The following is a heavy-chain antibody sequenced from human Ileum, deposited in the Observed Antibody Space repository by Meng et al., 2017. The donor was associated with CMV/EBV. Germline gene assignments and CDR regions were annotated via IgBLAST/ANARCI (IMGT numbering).Heavy chain of an antibody. CDR1: GGCVSSRSYD. CDR3: ARGYSSSWYY. J-gene: IGHJ4*02. CDR2: SYYSRST. D-gene: IGHD6-13*01. V-gene: IGHV4-61*01. Sequence: TCAVSGGCVSSRSYDWSWIRQPPGKGLEWNGYSYYSRSTNYNHYLKSRVTISVDTSKNQFFLKLSSVNAADTAVYYCARGYSSSWYYWGQGTLVTVSS.